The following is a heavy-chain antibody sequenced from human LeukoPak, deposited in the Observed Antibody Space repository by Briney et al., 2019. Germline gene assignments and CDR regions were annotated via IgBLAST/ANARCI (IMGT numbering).Heavy chain of an antibody. CDR3: AKENGCSSTSCYIDY. Sequence: GGSLRLSCAASGFTFSSYAMSWVRQAPGKGLEWVSAISGSGGSTYYADSVKGRYTISRDNSKNTLYLQMNSLRAEDTAVYYCAKENGCSSTSCYIDYWGQGTLVTVSS. V-gene: IGHV3-23*01. J-gene: IGHJ4*02. CDR1: GFTFSSYA. CDR2: ISGSGGST. D-gene: IGHD2-2*01.